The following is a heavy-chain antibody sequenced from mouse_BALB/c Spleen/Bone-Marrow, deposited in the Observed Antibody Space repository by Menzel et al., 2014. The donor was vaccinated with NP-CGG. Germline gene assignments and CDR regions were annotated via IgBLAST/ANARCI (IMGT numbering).Heavy chain of an antibody. V-gene: IGHV1S130*01. CDR2: IHPNSGNA. D-gene: IGHD2-14*01. J-gene: IGHJ2*01. CDR1: GYTFTNSW. Sequence: VQLQQSGSVLVRPGASVNLSCKASGYTFTNSWLLWAKQRPGQGLEWIGEIHPNSGNANYNEKFKGKATLTVDTSSSTAYVDLSNQTSEDSAVYYCARHHRYAYYFDYWGQGTTLTVSS. CDR3: ARHHRYAYYFDY.